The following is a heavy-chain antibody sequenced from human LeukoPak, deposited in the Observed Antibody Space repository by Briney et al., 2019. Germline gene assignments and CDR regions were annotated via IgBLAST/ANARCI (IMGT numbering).Heavy chain of an antibody. V-gene: IGHV3-7*04. CDR1: EFTFSSYE. D-gene: IGHD2/OR15-2a*01. Sequence: GGSLRLSCAASEFTFSSYEMTWVRQAPGKGLEWVANIRQDGSEKYYVDSVKGRFTISRENAKNSLFLQMNSLRAEDTAVYYCARDQVIYNYYGMDVWGQGTTVTVSS. CDR2: IRQDGSEK. J-gene: IGHJ6*02. CDR3: ARDQVIYNYYGMDV.